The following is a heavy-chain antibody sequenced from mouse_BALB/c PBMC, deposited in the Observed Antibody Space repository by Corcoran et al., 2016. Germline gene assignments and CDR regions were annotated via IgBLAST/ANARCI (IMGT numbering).Heavy chain of an antibody. V-gene: IGHV14-3*02. Sequence: EVQLQQSGAELVKPGASVKLSCTASGFNIKDTYMHWVKQRPEQGLEWIGRIDPANGNTKYDPKFQGKATITADTSSNTAYLQLSSLTAEDTAVYYCARWDWYFDVWGAGTTVTVSS. J-gene: IGHJ1*01. CDR3: ARWDWYFDV. CDR1: GFNIKDTY. CDR2: IDPANGNT.